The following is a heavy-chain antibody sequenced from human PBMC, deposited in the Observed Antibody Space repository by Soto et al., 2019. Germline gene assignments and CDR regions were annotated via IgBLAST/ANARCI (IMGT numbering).Heavy chain of an antibody. CDR3: ARTMTIFGAGLD. CDR1: GFSLNKYA. V-gene: IGHV3-23*01. J-gene: IGHJ4*02. Sequence: EVQLLESGGGLVQPGGSLRLSCAASGFSLNKYAMTWVRQAPGKGLEWVAAISGSGGRTHYADSVKGRFTISRDNSKNILHLQMNSLRVEDTAVFYCARTMTIFGAGLDWGQGTLVSVSS. CDR2: ISGSGGRT. D-gene: IGHD3-3*01.